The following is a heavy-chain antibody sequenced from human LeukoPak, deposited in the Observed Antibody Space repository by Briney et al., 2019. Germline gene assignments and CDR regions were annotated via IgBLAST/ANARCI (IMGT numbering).Heavy chain of an antibody. CDR1: GGSISSYY. Sequence: SETLSLTCTVSGGSISSYYWSWIRQPPGKGLEWIGYIYYSGSTNYNPSLKSRVTISVDTSKNQFSLKLSSVTAADTAVYYCARDRGPSFWSGFSYPDAFDIWGQGTMVTVSS. V-gene: IGHV4-59*12. CDR3: ARDRGPSFWSGFSYPDAFDI. J-gene: IGHJ3*02. CDR2: IYYSGST. D-gene: IGHD3-3*01.